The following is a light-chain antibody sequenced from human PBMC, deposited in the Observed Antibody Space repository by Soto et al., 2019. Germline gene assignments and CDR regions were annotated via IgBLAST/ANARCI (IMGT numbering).Light chain of an antibody. CDR3: QVWDSSTVV. V-gene: IGLV3-9*01. CDR1: NIGTKS. CDR2: RDN. J-gene: IGLJ2*01. Sequence: SYELTQPLSVSVALGQTARITCGGNNIGTKSVHWYQQKPGQAPVLVIYRDNNRPSGIPERFSGSNSGNTATLTISRAQAGDEAGYAGQVWDSSTVVFGGGTKLTVL.